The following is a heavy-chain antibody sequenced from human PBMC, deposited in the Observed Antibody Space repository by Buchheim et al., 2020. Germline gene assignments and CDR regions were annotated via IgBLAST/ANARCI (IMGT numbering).Heavy chain of an antibody. D-gene: IGHD6-19*01. Sequence: VKKPGSSVKVSCKASGGTFSSYTISWVRQAPGQGLEWMGRIIPILGIANYAQKFQGRVTITADKSTSTAYMELSSLRSEDTAVYYCARDGRIAGAGTDYYGMDVWGQGTT. V-gene: IGHV1-69*04. CDR3: ARDGRIAGAGTDYYGMDV. CDR1: GGTFSSYT. J-gene: IGHJ6*02. CDR2: IIPILGIA.